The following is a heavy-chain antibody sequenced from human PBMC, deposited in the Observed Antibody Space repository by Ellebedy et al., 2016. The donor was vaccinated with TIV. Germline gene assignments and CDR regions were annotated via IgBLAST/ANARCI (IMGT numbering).Heavy chain of an antibody. J-gene: IGHJ4*02. V-gene: IGHV1-18*04. Sequence: AASVKVSCKASGYTYVTYGIRGVRQAPGRGLEWVGWINAHTGDIYYAQNIQGRITMTTDPFTNTASLELRSLRSDDTGVYFCASGGPVYSGSSEHYYDYWGQGSLVTVSP. D-gene: IGHD3-10*01. CDR2: INAHTGDI. CDR1: GYTYVTYG. CDR3: ASGGPVYSGSSEHYYDY.